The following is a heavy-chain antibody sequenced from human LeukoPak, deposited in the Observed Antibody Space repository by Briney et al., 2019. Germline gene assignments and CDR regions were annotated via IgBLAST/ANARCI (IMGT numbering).Heavy chain of an antibody. CDR3: ARAGVWDSSDTSGYHNGAFDI. V-gene: IGHV1-2*06. CDR1: GYTFTDYY. CDR2: IKPNSGGT. Sequence: ASVKVSCKASGYTFTDYYMHWVRQAPGQGLEWMGRIKPNSGGTNYGQKFQGRVTMTRDTSISIAYMELSNLRSDDTAVYYCARAGVWDSSDTSGYHNGAFDIWGQGPMVTVSS. D-gene: IGHD3-22*01. J-gene: IGHJ3*02.